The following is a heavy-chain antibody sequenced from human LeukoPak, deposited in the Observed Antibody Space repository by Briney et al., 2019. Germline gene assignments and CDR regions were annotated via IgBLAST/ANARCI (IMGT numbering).Heavy chain of an antibody. Sequence: PGGSLRLSCAASGFTFNSYAMTWVRQAPGKGLEWISGISGSGARIFYAASVKGRFTISRDNSKNTLDLQMNSQSPEDTATYYGAKANCGGECYYVMAVWGQGATVTVSS. CDR1: GFTFNSYA. D-gene: IGHD2-21*01. CDR2: ISGSGARI. V-gene: IGHV3-23*01. J-gene: IGHJ6*02. CDR3: AKANCGGECYYVMAV.